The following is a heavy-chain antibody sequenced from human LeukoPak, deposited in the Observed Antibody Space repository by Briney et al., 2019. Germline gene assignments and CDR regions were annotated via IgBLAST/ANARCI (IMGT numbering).Heavy chain of an antibody. CDR1: GGSISSYY. D-gene: IGHD6-6*01. J-gene: IGHJ6*03. V-gene: IGHV4-4*07. CDR2: IYTSGST. Sequence: PSETLSLTCTVSGGSISSYYWSWIRQPAGKGLEWIGRIYTSGSTNYNPSLKSRVTISVDTSKNQFSLKLSSVTAADTAVYYCAGSSIAAQNWGNYYYYYMDVWGKGTTVTVSS. CDR3: AGSSIAAQNWGNYYYYYMDV.